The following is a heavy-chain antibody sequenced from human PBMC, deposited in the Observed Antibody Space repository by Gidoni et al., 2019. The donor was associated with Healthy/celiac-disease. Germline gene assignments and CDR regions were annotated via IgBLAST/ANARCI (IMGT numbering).Heavy chain of an antibody. Sequence: QVQLVPSGAEVQKPGSSVQVSCKASGGPFSSYAIRWVRQAPGQGLEWRGFIPIFGTANYAQKFQGRVTITADKSTSTAYMELSSLRSEDTAVYYCARGLYPYHSGSYQTNYWGQGTLVTVSS. CDR3: ARGLYPYHSGSYQTNY. D-gene: IGHD1-26*01. CDR1: GGPFSSYA. CDR2: FIPIFGTA. J-gene: IGHJ4*02. V-gene: IGHV1-69*06.